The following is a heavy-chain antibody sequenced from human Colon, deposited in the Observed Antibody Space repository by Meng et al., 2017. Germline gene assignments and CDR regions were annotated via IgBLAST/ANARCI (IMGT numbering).Heavy chain of an antibody. CDR1: GFTLTTYP. D-gene: IGHD7-27*01. V-gene: IGHV3-23*01. J-gene: IGHJ4*02. CDR3: ARRATTWGFSEY. Sequence: GESLKISCAASGFTLTTYPMKWVRQAPGKGLEWVSSISATGDNTSYADSVKGRFTISRDDSKNTLYLQMNSLRAEDTAVYYCARRATTWGFSEYSGQGTLVTVSS. CDR2: ISATGDNT.